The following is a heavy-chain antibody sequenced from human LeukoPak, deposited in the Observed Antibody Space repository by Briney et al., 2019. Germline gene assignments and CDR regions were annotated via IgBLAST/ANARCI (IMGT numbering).Heavy chain of an antibody. CDR3: ARHGAYSFDS. CDR2: INQDGSDQ. CDR1: GFAFSSYW. D-gene: IGHD4-17*01. V-gene: IGHV3-7*01. Sequence: GGSLRLSCAASGFAFSSYWVGWVGRAQGRGLEWVASINQDGSDQYYVDSVKGRFTISRDNAKISLFLQMNSLRAEDTAVYYCARHGAYSFDSWGQGTLVTVSS. J-gene: IGHJ4*02.